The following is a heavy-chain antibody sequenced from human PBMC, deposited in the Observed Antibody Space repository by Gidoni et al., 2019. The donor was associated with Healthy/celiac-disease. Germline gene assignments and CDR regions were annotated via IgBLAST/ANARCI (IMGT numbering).Heavy chain of an antibody. CDR2: FFYSGST. D-gene: IGHD6-13*01. CDR1: VGPISSSSYY. Sequence: QLQLQESGPGLVKPSETLSLTCTVPVGPISSSSYYWGWIRQPPGKGLEWIGSFFYSGSTYYNPSLKSRVTISVDTSKNQFSLKLSSVTAADTAVYYCARHGVAAAGTERGFDYWGQGTLVTVSS. V-gene: IGHV4-39*01. CDR3: ARHGVAAAGTERGFDY. J-gene: IGHJ4*02.